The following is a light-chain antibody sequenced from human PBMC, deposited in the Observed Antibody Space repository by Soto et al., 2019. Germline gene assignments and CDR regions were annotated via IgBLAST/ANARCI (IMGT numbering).Light chain of an antibody. CDR1: QTVNRY. V-gene: IGKV3-11*01. CDR3: QQRGNWPIT. Sequence: EIVSTQSPATLSLSPGERATLSCRTSQTVNRYLAWYQQKPGQAPRLLIYDASNRATGIPARFSGSGSGTDFTLTVSSLEPEDFAVYYCQQRGNWPITFGQGTRLEIK. CDR2: DAS. J-gene: IGKJ5*01.